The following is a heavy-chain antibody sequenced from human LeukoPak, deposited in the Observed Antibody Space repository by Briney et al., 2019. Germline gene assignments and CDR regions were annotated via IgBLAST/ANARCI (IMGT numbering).Heavy chain of an antibody. Sequence: SETLSLTCTVSGGSISSYYWSWIRQPPGKGLEWIGYIYYSGSTNYNPSLKSRVTISVDTSKNQFSLKLTSMTAADTAVYYCARARVSQIPGNYYYYMDVWDKGTTVTVSS. V-gene: IGHV4-59*01. D-gene: IGHD2-8*01. CDR2: IYYSGST. CDR3: ARARVSQIPGNYYYYMDV. J-gene: IGHJ6*03. CDR1: GGSISSYY.